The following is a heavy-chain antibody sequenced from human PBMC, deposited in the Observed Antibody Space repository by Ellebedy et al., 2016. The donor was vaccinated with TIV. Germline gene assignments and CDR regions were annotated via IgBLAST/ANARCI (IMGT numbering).Heavy chain of an antibody. Sequence: GGSLRLSCAASGFTLSSYWMSWFRQAPGKGLEWVANIKEDGSAKYYTDSLKGRFTISRDDSKNTLYLQMNSLRAEDTAVYFCAKEAYFYDSSDFPYYFDYWGQGTLVTVSS. J-gene: IGHJ4*02. CDR3: AKEAYFYDSSDFPYYFDY. V-gene: IGHV3-7*03. D-gene: IGHD3-22*01. CDR2: IKEDGSAK. CDR1: GFTLSSYW.